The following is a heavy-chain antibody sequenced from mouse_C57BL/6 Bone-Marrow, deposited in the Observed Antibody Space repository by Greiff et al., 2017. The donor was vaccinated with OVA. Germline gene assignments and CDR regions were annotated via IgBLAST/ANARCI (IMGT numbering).Heavy chain of an antibody. Sequence: EVQLQQSGGGLVKPGGSLKLSCAASGFTFSSYAMSWVRQTPEKRLEWVATISDGGSYTYYPDNVKGRFTISRDNAKNNLYLQMSHLKSEDTAMYYCARGGTVVARYYAMGYWGQGTSVTVSS. D-gene: IGHD1-1*01. CDR3: ARGGTVVARYYAMGY. J-gene: IGHJ4*01. CDR1: GFTFSSYA. V-gene: IGHV5-4*01. CDR2: ISDGGSYT.